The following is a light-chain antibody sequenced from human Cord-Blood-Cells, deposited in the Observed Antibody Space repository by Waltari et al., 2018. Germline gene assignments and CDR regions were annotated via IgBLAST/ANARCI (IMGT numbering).Light chain of an antibody. CDR1: QSISSY. CDR2: AAS. Sequence: DIQMTQSPSSLSPCVGDRVTITCRASQSISSYLNWYQQKPGKAPKLLIYAASSLQSGVPSRFSGSGSGTDFTLTISSLQPEDFATYYCQQSYSTPYTFGQGTKLEIK. J-gene: IGKJ2*01. V-gene: IGKV1-39*01. CDR3: QQSYSTPYT.